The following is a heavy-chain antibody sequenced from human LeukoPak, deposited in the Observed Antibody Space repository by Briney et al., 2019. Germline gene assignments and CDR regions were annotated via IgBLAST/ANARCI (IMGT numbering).Heavy chain of an antibody. D-gene: IGHD2-2*01. CDR3: ARVVVPAAMGHYYYYYYMDV. CDR2: IYTSGST. Sequence: PSETLSLTCAVYGGSFSGYYWSRIRQPPGKGLEWIGRIYTSGSTNYNPSLKSRVTISVDTSKNQFSLKLSSVTAADTAVYYCARVVVPAAMGHYYYYYYMDVWGKGTTVTVSS. CDR1: GGSFSGYY. V-gene: IGHV4-59*10. J-gene: IGHJ6*03.